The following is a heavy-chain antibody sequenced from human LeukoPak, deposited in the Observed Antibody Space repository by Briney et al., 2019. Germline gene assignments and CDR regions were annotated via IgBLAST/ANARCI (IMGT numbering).Heavy chain of an antibody. CDR1: GYSFIRYH. CDR2: LKLYDGSI. D-gene: IGHD3-22*01. Sequence: ASVKVSCKASGYSFIRYHIHWVRQAPGQGLEWMGVLKLYDGSISRAQKFQGRVTMTSDTSNNQFSLKLSSVTAADTAMYYCAREGDYYDSGGYYRIDFWGQGTLVTVSS. CDR3: AREGDYYDSGGYYRIDF. V-gene: IGHV1-46*01. J-gene: IGHJ4*02.